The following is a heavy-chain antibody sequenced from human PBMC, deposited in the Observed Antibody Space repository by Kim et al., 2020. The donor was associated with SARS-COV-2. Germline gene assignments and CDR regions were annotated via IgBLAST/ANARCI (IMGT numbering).Heavy chain of an antibody. CDR3: ARASGLGTPFEY. D-gene: IGHD7-27*01. J-gene: IGHJ4*02. CDR1: GGSVSSGDYY. V-gene: IGHV4-30-4*01. Sequence: SETLSLTCTVSGGSVSSGDYYWSWIRQPPGKGLEWIGYIFYSGTTYYNPSLKSRITMSVDTSKNQFSLKLNSVAAADTALYYCARASGLGTPFEYWGQG. CDR2: IFYSGTT.